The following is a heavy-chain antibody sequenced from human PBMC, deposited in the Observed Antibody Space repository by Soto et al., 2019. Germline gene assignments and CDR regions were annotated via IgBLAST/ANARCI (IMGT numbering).Heavy chain of an antibody. V-gene: IGHV3-23*01. CDR2: ISGSGGST. Sequence: GGSLRLSCAASGFTFSSYAMSWVRQAPGKGLEWVSAISGSGGSTYYADSGKGRFTISRDNSKNTLYLQMNSLRAEDTAVYYCAKDPGTSYYYYYMDVWGKGTTVTVSS. CDR3: AKDPGTSYYYYYMDV. CDR1: GFTFSSYA. J-gene: IGHJ6*03.